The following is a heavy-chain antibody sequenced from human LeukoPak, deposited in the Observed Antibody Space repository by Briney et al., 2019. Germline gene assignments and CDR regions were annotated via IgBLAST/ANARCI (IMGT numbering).Heavy chain of an antibody. V-gene: IGHV3-48*03. CDR3: ARDWDYGSGSYY. Sequence: PGGSLRLSCAASGFTFSSYEMNWVRQAPGKGLEWVSYIISSGSTIYYADSVKGRFTISRDNAKNSLYLQMNSLRAEDTAVYYCARDWDYGSGSYYWGQGTLVTVSS. J-gene: IGHJ4*02. CDR1: GFTFSSYE. D-gene: IGHD3-10*01. CDR2: IISSGSTI.